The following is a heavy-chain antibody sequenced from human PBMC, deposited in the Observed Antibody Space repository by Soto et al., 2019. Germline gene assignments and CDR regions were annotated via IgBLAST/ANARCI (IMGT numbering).Heavy chain of an antibody. CDR3: ARRV. CDR2: ISAGGDRT. J-gene: IGHJ4*02. Sequence: EVQVSESGGGLVQPGGYLRLSCATSGFTFSNYPMNWGRQAPGKGLEWVSGISAGGDRTYYADAVKGRFTICRDNSKNSVSLRMNSLRGEDTAVYYWARRVGGQGTLVTVSS. V-gene: IGHV3-23*01. CDR1: GFTFSNYP.